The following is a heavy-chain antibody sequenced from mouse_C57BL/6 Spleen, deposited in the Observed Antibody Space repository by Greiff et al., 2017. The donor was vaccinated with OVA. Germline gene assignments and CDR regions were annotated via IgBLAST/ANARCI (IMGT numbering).Heavy chain of an antibody. CDR2: IYPRSGNT. Sequence: VQLQESGAELARPGASVKLSCKASGYTFTSYGISWVKQRTGQGLEWIGEIYPRSGNTYYSEKFKGKATLTADKSSSTAYMELRSLTSEDSAVYFCASSYGSKFAYWGQGTLVTVSA. CDR1: GYTFTSYG. CDR3: ASSYGSKFAY. J-gene: IGHJ3*01. V-gene: IGHV1-81*01. D-gene: IGHD1-1*01.